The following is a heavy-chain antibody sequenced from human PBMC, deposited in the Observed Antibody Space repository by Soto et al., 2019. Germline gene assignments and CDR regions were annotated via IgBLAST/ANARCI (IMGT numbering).Heavy chain of an antibody. CDR3: AREGVVVPAAMPGYYYYYGMDV. CDR1: GYTFTSYG. Sequence: SVKVSCKASGYTFTSYGISWVRQAPGQGLEWMGRIIPILGIANYAQKFQGRVTITADKSTSTAYMELSSLRSEDTAVYYCAREGVVVPAAMPGYYYYYGMDVWGQGTTVTVSS. V-gene: IGHV1-69*04. D-gene: IGHD2-2*01. CDR2: IIPILGIA. J-gene: IGHJ6*02.